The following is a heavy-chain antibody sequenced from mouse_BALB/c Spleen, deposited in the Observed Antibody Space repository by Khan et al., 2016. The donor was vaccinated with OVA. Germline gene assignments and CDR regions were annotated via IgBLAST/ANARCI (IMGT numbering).Heavy chain of an antibody. J-gene: IGHJ2*01. CDR2: ISYSGST. D-gene: IGHD1-2*01. CDR3: ARTARIKY. V-gene: IGHV3-2*02. CDR1: GYSITSGYG. Sequence: VQLKESGPGLVKPSQSLSLTCTVTGYSITSGYGWNWIRQFPGNKLEWMGYISYSGSTNYNPSLNSRISITRDTSKNQFFLQLNSVTTEETAKDYCARTARIKYWGQGTTLTVSS.